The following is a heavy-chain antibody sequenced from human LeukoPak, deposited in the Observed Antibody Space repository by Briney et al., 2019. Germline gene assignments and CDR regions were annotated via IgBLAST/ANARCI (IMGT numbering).Heavy chain of an antibody. CDR3: ARVSATTLWVVAATAYFQH. V-gene: IGHV1-2*02. CDR2: INPNSGGT. CDR1: GYTFTGYY. D-gene: IGHD2-15*01. J-gene: IGHJ1*01. Sequence: ASVKVSCKASGYTFTGYYMHWVRQAPGQGLEWMGWINPNSGGTNYAQKFQGRVTMTRDTSISTAYMELSRLRSDDTAVYYCARVSATTLWVVAATAYFQHWGQGTLVTVSS.